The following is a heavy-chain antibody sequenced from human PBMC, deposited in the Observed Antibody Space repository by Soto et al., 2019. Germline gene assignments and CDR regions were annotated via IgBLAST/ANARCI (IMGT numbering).Heavy chain of an antibody. D-gene: IGHD4-4*01. CDR1: GDSVSSNSAA. CDR2: TYYRSKWYN. V-gene: IGHV6-1*01. Sequence: SQTLSLTCAISGDSVSSNSAAWNWIRQSPSRGLEWLGRTYYRSKWYNDYAVSVKSRITINPDTSKNQFSLQLNSVTREDAAVYSCARGLTTVISPPTYFYYGMNLYAQGTTVTVCS. CDR3: ARGLTTVISPPTYFYYGMNL. J-gene: IGHJ6*01.